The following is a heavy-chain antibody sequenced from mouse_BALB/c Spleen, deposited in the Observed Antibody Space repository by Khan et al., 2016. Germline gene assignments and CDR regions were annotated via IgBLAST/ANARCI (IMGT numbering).Heavy chain of an antibody. CDR1: GFTFSNYG. V-gene: IGHV5-6-3*01. Sequence: EVQLQESGGGLVQPGGSLKLSCAASGFTFSNYGMSWIRQTPDKRLELVATINSNGGHTYYPDSVKGRFAISRDNAKNTLFLQMNSLKSEDTAMYFCARFSGWTYYFDYWGQGTTLTVSS. J-gene: IGHJ2*01. D-gene: IGHD1-2*01. CDR2: INSNGGHT. CDR3: ARFSGWTYYFDY.